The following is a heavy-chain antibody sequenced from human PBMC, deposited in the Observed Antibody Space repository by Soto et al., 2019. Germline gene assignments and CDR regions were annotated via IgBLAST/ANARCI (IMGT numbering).Heavy chain of an antibody. CDR3: ARDTSGWRWLPDV. V-gene: IGHV2-70*13. CDR2: IDWDNNK. Sequence: SGPTLVNPIQTLTLTCTVSGFSVSTSGMCVSWIRQPPGKALEWLALIDWDNNKYYSTSLKTRVTISKDTSKNQVVLTMTNMDPVDTATYYCARDTSGWRWLPDVWGQGTTVTVSS. J-gene: IGHJ6*02. D-gene: IGHD2-21*01. CDR1: GFSVSTSGMC.